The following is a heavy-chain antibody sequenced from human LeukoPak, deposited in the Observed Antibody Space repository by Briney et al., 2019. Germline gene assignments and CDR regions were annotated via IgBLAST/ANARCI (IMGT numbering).Heavy chain of an antibody. CDR3: ARDVGVAVYYMDV. D-gene: IGHD2-15*01. CDR1: GFTFSSYG. V-gene: IGHV3-30*02. J-gene: IGHJ6*03. Sequence: GGSLRLSCAASGFTFSSYGMHWVRQAPGKGLEWVAFIRYDGSNKYYADSVKGRFTISRDNSKNTLYLQMNSLRAEDTAVYYCARDVGVAVYYMDVWGKGTTVTVSS. CDR2: IRYDGSNK.